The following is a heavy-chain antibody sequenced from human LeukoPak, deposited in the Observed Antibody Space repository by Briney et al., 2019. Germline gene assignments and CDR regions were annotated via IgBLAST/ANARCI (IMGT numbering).Heavy chain of an antibody. CDR2: ISGSGGST. CDR3: VKDRLGYCSSTSCRPYGMDV. J-gene: IGHJ6*04. Sequence: GGSLRLSCAASGFTFSSYAMSWVRQAPGKGLEWVSAISGSGGSTYYADSVKGRFTISRDNSKNTLYLQMNSLRAEDTAVYYCVKDRLGYCSSTSCRPYGMDVWGKGTTVTVSS. D-gene: IGHD2-2*01. V-gene: IGHV3-23*01. CDR1: GFTFSSYA.